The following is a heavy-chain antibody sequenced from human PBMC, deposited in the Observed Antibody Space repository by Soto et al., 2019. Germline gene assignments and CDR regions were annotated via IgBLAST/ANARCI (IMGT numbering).Heavy chain of an antibody. J-gene: IGHJ4*02. D-gene: IGHD6-6*01. V-gene: IGHV1-8*01. CDR3: ARVGRDSSSSGY. Sequence: ASVKVSCKASGYTFTSNDINWVRQATGQGLEWMGWMNPNSGNTGYAQKFQGRVTMTRNTSISTAYMELSSLRSEDTAVYYCARVGRDSSSSGYWGQGTLVTVSS. CDR2: MNPNSGNT. CDR1: GYTFTSND.